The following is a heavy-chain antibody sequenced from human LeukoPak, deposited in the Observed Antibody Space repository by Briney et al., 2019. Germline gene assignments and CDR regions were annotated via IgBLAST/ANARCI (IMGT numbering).Heavy chain of an antibody. CDR2: IKKDGSEK. V-gene: IGHV3-7*01. CDR3: ARDGDFDY. Sequence: GGSLRLSCAASGFTFSSYWMSWVRQAPGKGLEWVADIKKDGSEKCYVDSVRGRFTISRDNAKNSLFLQMNNLRVEDTAVYYCARDGDFDYWGQGILVTVSS. J-gene: IGHJ4*02. D-gene: IGHD3-16*01. CDR1: GFTFSSYW.